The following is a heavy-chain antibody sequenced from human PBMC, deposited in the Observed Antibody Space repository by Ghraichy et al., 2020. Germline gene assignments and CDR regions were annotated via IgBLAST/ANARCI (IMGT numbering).Heavy chain of an antibody. CDR3: ARAIARAFYYYGLDV. CDR1: GGSINSANYY. CDR2: ISSSGST. V-gene: IGHV4-31*03. Sequence: SETLSLTCTVSGGSINSANYYRTWIRQHPGKGLEWIGYISSSGSTSYNPSLNSRLSISVDTSKNEFSLNLSSVTAADTAVYYCARAIARAFYYYGLDVWGRGSTVTVSS. J-gene: IGHJ6*02. D-gene: IGHD3-16*02.